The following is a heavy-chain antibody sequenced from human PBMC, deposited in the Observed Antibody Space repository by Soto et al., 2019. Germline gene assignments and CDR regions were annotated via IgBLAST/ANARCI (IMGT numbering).Heavy chain of an antibody. Sequence: GGSLRLSCAASGFTFSSYWMHWVRQTPGKGLVWVSRINSDGSSASYADSVKGRFTISRDNAKNTLYLQMNSLRAEDTAVYYCARLDYGDYGIFDYWGQGTLVTVSS. D-gene: IGHD4-17*01. J-gene: IGHJ4*02. CDR3: ARLDYGDYGIFDY. CDR2: INSDGSSA. V-gene: IGHV3-74*01. CDR1: GFTFSSYW.